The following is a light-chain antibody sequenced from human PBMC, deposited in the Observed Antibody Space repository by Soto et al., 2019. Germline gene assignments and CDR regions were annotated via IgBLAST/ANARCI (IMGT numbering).Light chain of an antibody. J-gene: IGKJ1*01. Sequence: DIQMTQSPSSLSASVGDRVTITCRASQSIRTYLNWYQQKPGKAPKFLIYAASPLQSGVPSRFGGSGSGTDFTLTISSLQPEDFATYYCQQSYSNPRTCGQGTKVDIK. CDR3: QQSYSNPRT. V-gene: IGKV1-39*01. CDR2: AAS. CDR1: QSIRTY.